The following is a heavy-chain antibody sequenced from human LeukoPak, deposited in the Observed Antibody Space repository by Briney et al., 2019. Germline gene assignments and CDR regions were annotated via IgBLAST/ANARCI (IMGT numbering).Heavy chain of an antibody. V-gene: IGHV4-59*01. Sequence: SETLSLTCSVSGGSISSYYWSWIRQSPENGLEWIGYIYNSGNTNYNLFLTSRVTISADTSKNQFSLKLTSVTAADTAVYYCARYRGTYGYYFDYWGQGKLVIVSS. CDR2: IYNSGNT. CDR3: ARYRGTYGYYFDY. J-gene: IGHJ4*02. D-gene: IGHD3-16*01. CDR1: GGSISSYY.